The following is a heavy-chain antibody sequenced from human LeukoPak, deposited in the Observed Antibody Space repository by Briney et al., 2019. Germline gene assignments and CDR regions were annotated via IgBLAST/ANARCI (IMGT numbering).Heavy chain of an antibody. CDR3: ASDGHPFES. V-gene: IGHV3-7*01. Sequence: GGSLRLSCAASGFSFGSYWLSWVRQAPGKGLEWVANINQDGSEKYYVDSVKGRFTISRDNARNSLFLQMNSLRAQDTAGYYCASDGHPFESWGQGTLVTVSS. CDR1: GFSFGSYW. CDR2: INQDGSEK. J-gene: IGHJ5*01.